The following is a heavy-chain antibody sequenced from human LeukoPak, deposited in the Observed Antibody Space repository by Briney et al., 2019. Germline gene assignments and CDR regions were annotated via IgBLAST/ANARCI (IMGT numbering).Heavy chain of an antibody. CDR2: ITSNGGST. V-gene: IGHV3-64D*06. CDR3: VKGRCSGSSCYGGDY. CDR1: GFTFSSYA. D-gene: IGHD2-2*01. Sequence: GGSLRLSCSASGFTFSSYAMNWVRQAPGKGLEYVSAITSNGGSTYYADSVKGRFTISRDNSKNTLYLQMSSLKVDDTAVYYCVKGRCSGSSCYGGDYWGQGTLVTVSS. J-gene: IGHJ4*02.